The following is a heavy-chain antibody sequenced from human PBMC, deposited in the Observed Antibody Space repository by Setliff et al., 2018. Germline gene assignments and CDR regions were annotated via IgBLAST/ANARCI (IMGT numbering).Heavy chain of an antibody. J-gene: IGHJ3*02. CDR3: AISSLSICSGGSCPNAFDI. D-gene: IGHD2-15*01. CDR1: GHIFSSYG. V-gene: IGHV1-18*01. CDR2: ISSYNDVT. Sequence: GASVKVSCKASGHIFSSYGISWVRQAPGQGLEWMGWISSYNDVTNYEQRFQGRVTMTTDTSASAAHMELRGLRPDDTAIYYCAISSLSICSGGSCPNAFDIWGQGTLVTVSS.